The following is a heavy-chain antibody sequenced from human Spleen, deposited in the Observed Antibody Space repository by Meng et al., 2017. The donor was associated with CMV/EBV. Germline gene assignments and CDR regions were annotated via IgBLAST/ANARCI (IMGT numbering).Heavy chain of an antibody. V-gene: IGHV3-48*03. J-gene: IGHJ4*01. CDR1: GFTFSGYE. Sequence: GGSLRLSCAASGFTFSGYEMNWVRLAPGKGLEWISYISSSGSTIYYADSVRGRLTISRDNSKNMLYLQMNSLRAEDTAIYYCARNGYDFWTPFDCWGHGTRVTVSS. CDR3: ARNGYDFWTPFDC. D-gene: IGHD3-3*01. CDR2: ISSSGSTI.